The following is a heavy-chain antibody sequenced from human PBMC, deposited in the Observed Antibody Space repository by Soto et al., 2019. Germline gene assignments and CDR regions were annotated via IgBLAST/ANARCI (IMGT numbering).Heavy chain of an antibody. Sequence: SVKVSCTASGGTFSSYAISWVRQAPGQGLEWMGGIIPIFGTANYAQKFQGRVTITADESTSTAYMELSSLRSEDTAVYYCARDLVGYYGSGSYYKYAFDIWGQGTMVTVSS. CDR2: IIPIFGTA. D-gene: IGHD3-10*01. V-gene: IGHV1-69*13. CDR1: GGTFSSYA. CDR3: ARDLVGYYGSGSYYKYAFDI. J-gene: IGHJ3*02.